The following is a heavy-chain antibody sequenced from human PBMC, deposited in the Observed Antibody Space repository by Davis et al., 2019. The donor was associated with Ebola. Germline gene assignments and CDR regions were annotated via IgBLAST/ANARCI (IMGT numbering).Heavy chain of an antibody. V-gene: IGHV3-7*03. CDR3: ARLYSGSRIYDY. D-gene: IGHD1-26*01. Sequence: GESLKISCAASGFTFISYWMNWVRQAPGKGLEWMANIKQDGSEKYYVDSVKGRFSISRDNAKNSLYLQMNGLRAEDTAVYYCARLYSGSRIYDYWGQGTPVTVSS. CDR1: GFTFISYW. CDR2: IKQDGSEK. J-gene: IGHJ4*02.